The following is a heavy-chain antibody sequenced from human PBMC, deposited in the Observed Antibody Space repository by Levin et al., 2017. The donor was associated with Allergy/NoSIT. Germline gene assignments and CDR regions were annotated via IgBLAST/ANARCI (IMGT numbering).Heavy chain of an antibody. Sequence: SGPTLVKPTQTLTLTCSFSGLSLGTSEMGLGWIRQPPGKAPEWLALVYWDDTNRYTPSLKTRLTITKHTSKNQVVLTLTNMDPVDTATYYCAHAMYYYDNSGLKAVGGFDIWGQGTMVTVSS. CDR2: VYWDDTN. CDR1: GLSLGTSEMG. D-gene: IGHD3-22*01. CDR3: AHAMYYYDNSGLKAVGGFDI. J-gene: IGHJ3*02. V-gene: IGHV2-5*02.